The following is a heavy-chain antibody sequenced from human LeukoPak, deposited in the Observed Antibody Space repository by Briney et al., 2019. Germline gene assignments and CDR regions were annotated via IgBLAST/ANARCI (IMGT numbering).Heavy chain of an antibody. CDR2: LSYDGSNT. CDR3: ARVPGIAATAYYYYAMDV. CDR1: GFIFSSYA. Sequence: PGKSLRLSCAASGFIFSSYAMHWVRQAPGKGLEWVAVLSYDGSNTYHADSVKGRFTISRDNSKNTLYLQMNSLRPEDTAVYYCARVPGIAATAYYYYAMDVWGQGTTVTVSS. V-gene: IGHV3-30-3*01. J-gene: IGHJ6*02. D-gene: IGHD6-13*01.